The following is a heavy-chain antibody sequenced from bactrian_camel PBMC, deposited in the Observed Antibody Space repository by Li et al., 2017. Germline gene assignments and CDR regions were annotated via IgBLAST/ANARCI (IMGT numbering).Heavy chain of an antibody. V-gene: IGHV3S1*01. CDR2: IHARSGRS. D-gene: IGHD5*01. J-gene: IGHJ4*01. CDR3: APGSPDEGHQLRYAPSNN. CDR1: GFTYHQHC. Sequence: HVQLVESGGGSVQAGGSLRLSCVGSGFTYHQHCMAWFRQAPGKEREEVAHIHARSGRSYVSDSVKGRFSISQDSAGNTWYLQMNNVKPEDTGMYYCAPGSPDEGHQLRYAPSNNWGQGTQVTVS.